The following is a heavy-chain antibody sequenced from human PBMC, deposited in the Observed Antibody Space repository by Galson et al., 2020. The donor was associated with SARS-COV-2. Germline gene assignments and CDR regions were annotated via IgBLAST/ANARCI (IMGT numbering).Heavy chain of an antibody. D-gene: IGHD3-10*01. CDR2: IDWDDDK. CDR1: GLSLSTSGMC. J-gene: IGHJ3*02. Sequence: SGPTLVKPTQTLTLTCTFSGLSLSTSGMCVSWIRQPPGKALEWLALIDWDDDKSYSTSLKTRLTISKDTSKNQVVLTMTNMDPVDTATYYCARITMVRGVLGPIDAFDIWGQGTMVTVSS. CDR3: ARITMVRGVLGPIDAFDI. V-gene: IGHV2-70*01.